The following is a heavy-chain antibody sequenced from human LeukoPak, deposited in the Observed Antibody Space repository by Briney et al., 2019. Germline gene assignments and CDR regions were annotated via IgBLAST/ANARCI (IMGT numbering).Heavy chain of an antibody. CDR3: AXDPCSGGSXYRS. Sequence: GFTXXGYWMHWVRQAPGKGLGWVSRINSDGSSTSYADSVKGRFTISRDNAKNTLYLQMNSLRAEDTAVYYCAXDPCSGGSXYRSWGQGTLVIVSS. D-gene: IGHD2-15*01. CDR1: GFTXXGYW. V-gene: IGHV3-74*01. J-gene: IGHJ5*02. CDR2: INSDGSST.